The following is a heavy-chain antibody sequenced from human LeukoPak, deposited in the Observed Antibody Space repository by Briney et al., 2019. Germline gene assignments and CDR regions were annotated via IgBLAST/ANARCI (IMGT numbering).Heavy chain of an antibody. CDR1: GGSISSYY. Sequence: SETLSLTCTVSGGSISSYYWSWIRQPPGKRVEWIGYIYYSGSTNYNPSLKSRVTISVDTSKNQFSLNLSSVTAADTAVYYCARVGGGNYYYYGMDVWGQGTTVTVSS. CDR2: IYYSGST. J-gene: IGHJ6*02. CDR3: ARVGGGNYYYYGMDV. D-gene: IGHD4-23*01. V-gene: IGHV4-59*01.